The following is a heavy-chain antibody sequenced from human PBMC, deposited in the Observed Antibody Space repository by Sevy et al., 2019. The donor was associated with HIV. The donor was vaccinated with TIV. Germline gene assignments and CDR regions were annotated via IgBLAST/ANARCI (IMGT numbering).Heavy chain of an antibody. CDR2: IYYNGHI. V-gene: IGHV4-59*08. CDR3: AGENAWGRGYS. Sequence: SETLSLTCTVSGGSITSLYWNWIRQPPGKGLEWIANIYYNGHINYNPSLKSRVTLSLDTAKNQFSLGLSSVTAGDTAMYYCAGENAWGRGYSWGQGTLVTVSS. CDR1: GGSITSLY. J-gene: IGHJ4*02. D-gene: IGHD1-26*01.